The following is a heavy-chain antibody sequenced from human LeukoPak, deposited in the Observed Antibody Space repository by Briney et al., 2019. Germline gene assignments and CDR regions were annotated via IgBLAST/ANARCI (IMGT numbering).Heavy chain of an antibody. CDR1: GGSFSGYY. CDR3: ASVLRAQGYYYYGMDV. Sequence: SETLSLTCAVYGGSFSGYYWSWIRQPPGKGLEWIGEINHSGSTNYNPSLKSRVTISVDTSKNQISLKLSSVTAADTAVYYCASVLRAQGYYYYGMDVWGKGTTVTVSS. CDR2: INHSGST. J-gene: IGHJ6*04. V-gene: IGHV4-34*01. D-gene: IGHD5/OR15-5a*01.